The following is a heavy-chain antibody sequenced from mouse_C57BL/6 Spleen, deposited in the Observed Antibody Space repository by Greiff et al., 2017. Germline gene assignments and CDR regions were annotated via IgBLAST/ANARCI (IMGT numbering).Heavy chain of an antibody. CDR1: GYTFTSYD. J-gene: IGHJ2*01. CDR3: ARVQDFYFDY. V-gene: IGHV1-85*01. Sequence: QVQLQQSGPELVKPGASVKLSCTASGYTFTSYDINWVKQRPGQGLEWIGWIYPRDGSTKYNEKFKGKATLTVNTSSRTAYMELNSLTSEDSAVCFCARVQDFYFDYWGQGTTLTVSS. CDR2: IYPRDGST.